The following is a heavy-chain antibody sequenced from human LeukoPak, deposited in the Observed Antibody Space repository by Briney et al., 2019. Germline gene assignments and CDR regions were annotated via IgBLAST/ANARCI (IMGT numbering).Heavy chain of an antibody. CDR2: MNPNSGNT. CDR3: ARGTLRKIVLQKQYYYYYMDV. Sequence: GSVKVSCKASGYTFTSYDINWVRQATGQGLELMGWMNPNSGNTGYAQKFQGRVTMTRNTSISTAYMELSSLRSEDTAVYYCARGTLRKIVLQKQYYYYYMDVWGKGTTVTVSS. J-gene: IGHJ6*03. V-gene: IGHV1-8*01. D-gene: IGHD2-8*01. CDR1: GYTFTSYD.